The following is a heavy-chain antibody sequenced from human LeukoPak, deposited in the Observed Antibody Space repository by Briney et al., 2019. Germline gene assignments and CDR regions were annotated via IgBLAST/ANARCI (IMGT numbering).Heavy chain of an antibody. CDR1: GGSFSGYY. V-gene: IGHV4-34*01. CDR2: INHSGST. D-gene: IGHD5-12*01. J-gene: IGHJ4*02. CDR3: ASEGDSWLRLDY. Sequence: SSETLSLTCAVYGGSFSGYYWSWIRQPPGKGLEWIGEINHSGSTNYNPSLKSRVTISVDTSKNQFSLKLSSVTAADTAVYYCASEGDSWLRLDYWGQGTLVTVSS.